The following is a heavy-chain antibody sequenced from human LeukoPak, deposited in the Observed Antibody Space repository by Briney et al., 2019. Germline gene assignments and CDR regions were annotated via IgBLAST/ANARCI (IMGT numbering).Heavy chain of an antibody. CDR1: GGSISSSSYY. CDR2: IYYSGST. D-gene: IGHD3-10*01. J-gene: IGHJ4*02. Sequence: PSETLSLTCTVSGGSISSSSYYWGWIRQPPGKGLEWIGSIYYSGSTYYNPTLKSRVTISVDTSKNQFSLKLSSVTAADTAVYYCARQRGAWPGSWGQGTLVTVSS. V-gene: IGHV4-39*01. CDR3: ARQRGAWPGS.